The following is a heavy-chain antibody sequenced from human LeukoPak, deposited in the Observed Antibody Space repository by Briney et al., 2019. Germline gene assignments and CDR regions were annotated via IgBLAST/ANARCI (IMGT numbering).Heavy chain of an antibody. J-gene: IGHJ4*02. D-gene: IGHD6-13*01. CDR3: ARDGSSSSYSMPFDY. CDR2: IYTSGST. CDR1: GGSISSYSYY. Sequence: PSETLSLTCTVSGGSISSYSYYWGWTRQPPGKGLGWLGRIYTSGSTNYNPSLKSRVTMSVDTSKNQFSLKLSSVTAADTAVYYCARDGSSSSYSMPFDYWGQGTLVTVSS. V-gene: IGHV4-39*07.